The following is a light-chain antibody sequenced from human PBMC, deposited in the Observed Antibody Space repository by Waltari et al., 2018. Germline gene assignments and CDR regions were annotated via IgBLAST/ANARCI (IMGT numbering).Light chain of an antibody. CDR2: DVS. CDR1: SSDVGPYRY. J-gene: IGLJ3*02. Sequence: QSALTQPRSVSGSPGQSVTISCTGTSSDVGPYRYVSWYHHHPGKAPKVMIFDVSRRPAGVPERFSGSKSGNTASLTISGLQAEDEADYYCCSYAGDAVYMFGGGTKVTVL. V-gene: IGLV2-11*01. CDR3: CSYAGDAVYM.